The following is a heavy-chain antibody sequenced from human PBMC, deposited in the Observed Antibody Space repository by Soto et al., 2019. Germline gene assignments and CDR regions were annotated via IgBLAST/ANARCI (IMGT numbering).Heavy chain of an antibody. J-gene: IGHJ4*02. CDR2: VKDGGHT. Sequence: QVQLQQWGAGLLKPSETLSLNCAVTGGSLSGYYWSWIRQPPGKGLEWIGEVKDGGHTNYSPSLRGRVPISSDTSNNHASLRLDFVTAADTGVYYCARGQEGVVATHWDQGSLVTVSS. CDR1: GGSLSGYY. CDR3: ARGQEGVVATH. V-gene: IGHV4-34*01. D-gene: IGHD5-12*01.